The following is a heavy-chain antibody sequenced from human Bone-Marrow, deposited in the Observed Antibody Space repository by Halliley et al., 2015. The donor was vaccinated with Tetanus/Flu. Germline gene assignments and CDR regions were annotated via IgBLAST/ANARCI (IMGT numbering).Heavy chain of an antibody. V-gene: IGHV3-23*01. CDR3: ARSPYYYDRSGYYYAY. Sequence: TYYADSVQGRFTISRGNSKNTLYLQMTSLRVGDTAVYYCARSPYYYDRSGYYYAYWGQGTRVTVSS. D-gene: IGHD3-22*01. J-gene: IGHJ4*02. CDR2: T.